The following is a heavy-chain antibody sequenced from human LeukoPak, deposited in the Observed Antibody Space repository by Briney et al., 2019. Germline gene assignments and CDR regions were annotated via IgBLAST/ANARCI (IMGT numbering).Heavy chain of an antibody. D-gene: IGHD2-15*01. CDR1: GYSFNSYW. V-gene: IGHV5-51*01. Sequence: GESLKISCKGSGYSFNSYWIGWVRQMPGKGLEWMGIIYPGDSDTRYSPSFQGQVTISADKSISTAYLQWSSLKASDTAMYYCARRGRYCSGGSCPNWFDPWGQGTLVTVSS. CDR3: ARRGRYCSGGSCPNWFDP. CDR2: IYPGDSDT. J-gene: IGHJ5*02.